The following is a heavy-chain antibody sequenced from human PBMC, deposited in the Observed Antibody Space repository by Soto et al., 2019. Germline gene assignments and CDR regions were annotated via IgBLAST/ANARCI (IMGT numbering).Heavy chain of an antibody. Sequence: QVTLKESGPVLVKPTETLTLTCTVSGFSLSNARMGVSWIRQPPGKALEWLAHIFSNDEKSSSTSLKSRLTTPKDTSKSQVVLTMTNMDPVDTATYYCARTPRRRDYYGMDVWGQGTTVTVSS. D-gene: IGHD6-6*01. CDR3: ARTPRRRDYYGMDV. V-gene: IGHV2-26*01. CDR2: IFSNDEK. CDR1: GFSLSNARMG. J-gene: IGHJ6*02.